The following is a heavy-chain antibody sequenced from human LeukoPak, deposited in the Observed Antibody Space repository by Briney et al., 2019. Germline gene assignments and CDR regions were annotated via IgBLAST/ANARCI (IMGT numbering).Heavy chain of an antibody. D-gene: IGHD1-26*01. V-gene: IGHV3-74*01. Sequence: GGSLRLSCAASGFTFSSYWMHWVRQAPGKGLVWVSRINSDGSSTSYADSVRGRFSISRDNSKNTLYMQMSSLRAEDTAVYYCAKAGSIKFDYWGQGTLVTVSS. CDR3: AKAGSIKFDY. CDR2: INSDGSST. CDR1: GFTFSSYW. J-gene: IGHJ4*02.